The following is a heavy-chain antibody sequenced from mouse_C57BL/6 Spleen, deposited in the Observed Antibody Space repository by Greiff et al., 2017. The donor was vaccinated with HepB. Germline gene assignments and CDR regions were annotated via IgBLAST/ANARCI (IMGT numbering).Heavy chain of an antibody. J-gene: IGHJ2*01. CDR2: ISSGSSTI. D-gene: IGHD1-1*01. CDR3: ATYYGSSFVFDY. V-gene: IGHV5-17*01. Sequence: EVKLMESGGGLVKPGGSLKLSCAASGFTFSDYGMHWVRQAPEKGLEWVAYISSGSSTIYYADTVKGRFTLSRGNAKNTLFLQMTSLRSEDTAMYYCATYYGSSFVFDYWGQGTTLTVSS. CDR1: GFTFSDYG.